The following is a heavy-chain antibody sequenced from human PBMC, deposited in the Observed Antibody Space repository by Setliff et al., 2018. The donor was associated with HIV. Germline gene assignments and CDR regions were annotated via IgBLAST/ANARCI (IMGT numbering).Heavy chain of an antibody. CDR3: ARVARGGHSSRWYYFDY. Sequence: SETLSLTCNVSGGSISSHYWSWIRQPPGKGLEWIGYIYYSGSTNYNPSLKSRVTISIDTSKNQFSLKLSSVTAADTAVYYCARVARGGHSSRWYYFDYWGQGTLVTVSS. J-gene: IGHJ4*02. D-gene: IGHD6-13*01. CDR1: GGSISSHY. V-gene: IGHV4-59*11. CDR2: IYYSGST.